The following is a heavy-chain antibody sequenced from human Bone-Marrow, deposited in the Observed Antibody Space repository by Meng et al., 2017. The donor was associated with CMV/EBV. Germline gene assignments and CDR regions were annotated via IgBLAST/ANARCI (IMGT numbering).Heavy chain of an antibody. CDR3: ARDVYGRGWFDP. J-gene: IGHJ5*02. CDR2: IYYSGST. V-gene: IGHV4-39*07. D-gene: IGHD3-16*01. CDR1: GGSISSSSYY. Sequence: QPQLQESGPGLVKPSETLSLTCTVSGGSISSSSYYWGWIRQPPGKGLEWIGSIYYSGSTYYNPSLKSRVTISVDTSKNQFSLKLSSVTAADTAVYYCARDVYGRGWFDPWGQGTLVTVSS.